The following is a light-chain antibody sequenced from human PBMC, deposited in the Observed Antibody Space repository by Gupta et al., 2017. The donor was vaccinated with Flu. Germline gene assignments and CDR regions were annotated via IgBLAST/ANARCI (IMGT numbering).Light chain of an antibody. Sequence: ETVMTQSPATLSVSPGEKVTLSCRASQSVNNNLAWYQQKPGQAPRLLIYFASTRAPGVPAWFSGSGSGTEFTLTISSLESEDFAVYYCQQYYKWPPWTFGQGTKVEVK. CDR2: FAS. CDR3: QQYYKWPPWT. CDR1: QSVNNN. V-gene: IGKV3-15*01. J-gene: IGKJ1*01.